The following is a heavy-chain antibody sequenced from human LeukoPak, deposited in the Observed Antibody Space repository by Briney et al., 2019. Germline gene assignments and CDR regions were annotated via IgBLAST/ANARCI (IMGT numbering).Heavy chain of an antibody. CDR2: INPNSGGT. J-gene: IGHJ6*03. V-gene: IGHV1-2*02. Sequence: ASVKVSCKASGYTFTGYNMHWVRQALGQGLEWMGWINPNSGGTNYAQKFQGRVTMTRDTSISTAYMELSRLRSDDTAVYYCARVGSDILTGKGVYYMDVWGKGTTVTVSS. CDR1: GYTFTGYN. CDR3: ARVGSDILTGKGVYYMDV. D-gene: IGHD3-9*01.